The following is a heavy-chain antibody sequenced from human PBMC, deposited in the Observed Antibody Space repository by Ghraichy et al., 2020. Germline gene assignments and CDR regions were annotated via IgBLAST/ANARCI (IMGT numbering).Heavy chain of an antibody. Sequence: GGSLRLSGAVSGFIFSNSWMSWVRQTPGKGLEWVANIKGDGSEIYYVDSVKGRFTISRDNAKNSLNLQMNSLRAEDTAVYYCAGLIDRAPDYWGQGTLFTVSP. D-gene: IGHD2-21*01. CDR1: GFIFSNSW. J-gene: IGHJ4*02. CDR2: IKGDGSEI. V-gene: IGHV3-7*01. CDR3: AGLIDRAPDY.